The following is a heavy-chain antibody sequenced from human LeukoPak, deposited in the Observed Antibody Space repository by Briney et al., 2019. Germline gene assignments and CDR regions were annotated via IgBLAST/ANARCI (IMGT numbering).Heavy chain of an antibody. CDR1: GGSISSSSYY. J-gene: IGHJ5*02. V-gene: IGHV4-39*01. D-gene: IGHD6-19*01. CDR2: IYYSGST. CDR3: ARYSSGPTLYNWFDP. Sequence: SETLSLTCTVSGGSISSSSYYWGWIRQPPGKGLEWIGSIYYSGSTYYNPSLKSRVTISVDTPKNQFSLKLSSVTAADTAVYYCARYSSGPTLYNWFDPWGQGTLVTVSS.